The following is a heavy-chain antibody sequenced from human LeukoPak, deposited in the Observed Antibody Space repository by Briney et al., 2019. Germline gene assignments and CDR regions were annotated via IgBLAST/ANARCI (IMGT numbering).Heavy chain of an antibody. CDR3: ARLVVAGTDLDY. CDR1: GYTFTSYG. J-gene: IGHJ4*02. D-gene: IGHD6-19*01. CDR2: ISAYNGNT. V-gene: IGHV1-18*01. Sequence: ASVKVSCKASGYTFTSYGISWVRQAPGQGLEWMGWISAYNGNTNYAQKLQGRVTMTTDTSTSTGYMVLRSLRSDDAAVYYCARLVVAGTDLDYWGQGTLVTVSS.